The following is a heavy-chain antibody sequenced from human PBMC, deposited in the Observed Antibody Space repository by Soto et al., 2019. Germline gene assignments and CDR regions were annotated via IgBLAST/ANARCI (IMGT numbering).Heavy chain of an antibody. J-gene: IGHJ6*02. CDR3: ARTDRDFYGLDV. CDR2: ISAAGDP. CDR1: GFTFGNYD. Sequence: EVQLVESGGGLVQPGGFLRLSCEASGFTFGNYDMHWVRQGTGKGLEWVSGISAAGDPDYADSVEGRFTISRENAQNSFFLQMNSLRVGDTAVYYCARTDRDFYGLDVWGQGTTVIVSS. V-gene: IGHV3-13*05.